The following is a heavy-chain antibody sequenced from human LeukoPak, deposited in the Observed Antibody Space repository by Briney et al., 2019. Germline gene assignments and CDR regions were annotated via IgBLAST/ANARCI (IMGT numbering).Heavy chain of an antibody. V-gene: IGHV1-18*01. D-gene: IGHD2-2*02. CDR3: ARDVAVVVPAAKPEYFQH. J-gene: IGHJ1*01. CDR1: GYTFTNYA. Sequence: ASVKVSCKASGYTFTNYAMNWVRQAPGQGLEWMGWISAYNGNTNYAQKLQGRVTVTTDTSTSTAYMELRSLRSDDTAVYYCARDVAVVVPAAKPEYFQHWCQGALVTVSS. CDR2: ISAYNGNT.